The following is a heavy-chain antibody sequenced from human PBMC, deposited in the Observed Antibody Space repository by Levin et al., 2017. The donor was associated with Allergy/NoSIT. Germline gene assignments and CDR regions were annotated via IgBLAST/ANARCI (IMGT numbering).Heavy chain of an antibody. CDR3: ARVAYYGSGTSFFDT. V-gene: IGHV4-59*13. Sequence: PSETLSLTCTVSGAPIRSYHWAWIRQSPGKGLEWIGSIHHSGNANYNSSLKSRVSMSVDTSKSDFSLKLSSVTAADTAVYFCARVAYYGSGTSFFDTWGQGTLVSVSS. CDR1: GAPIRSYH. CDR2: IHHSGNA. J-gene: IGHJ5*02. D-gene: IGHD3-10*01.